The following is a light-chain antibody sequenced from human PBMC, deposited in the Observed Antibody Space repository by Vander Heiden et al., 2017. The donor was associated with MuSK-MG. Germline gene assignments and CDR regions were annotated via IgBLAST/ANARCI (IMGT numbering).Light chain of an antibody. CDR1: QSVSSY. J-gene: IGKJ1*01. CDR2: GAS. Sequence: VMKQPPATLSASAGERATLTCRASQSVSSYLDWYQQKPGQAPKLLIYGASTRATGIPSRFSGSGSGTEFTLTISSLQSEDFAVYYCQQGNSWLLTFGQGTKVEIK. V-gene: IGKV3-15*01. CDR3: QQGNSWLLT.